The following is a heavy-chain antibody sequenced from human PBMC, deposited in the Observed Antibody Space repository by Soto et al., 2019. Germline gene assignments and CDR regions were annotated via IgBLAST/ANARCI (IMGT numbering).Heavy chain of an antibody. CDR1: GGSISSSSYY. D-gene: IGHD3-10*01. V-gene: IGHV4-39*01. J-gene: IGHJ5*02. CDR3: ARHHYYGSGSYLVNWFDP. CDR2: IYYSGST. Sequence: SETLSLTCTVSGGSISSSSYYWGWIRQPPGKGLEWIGSIYYSGSTYYNPSLKSRVTISVDTSKNQFSLKLSSVTAADTAVYYCARHHYYGSGSYLVNWFDPWGQGTLVTVSS.